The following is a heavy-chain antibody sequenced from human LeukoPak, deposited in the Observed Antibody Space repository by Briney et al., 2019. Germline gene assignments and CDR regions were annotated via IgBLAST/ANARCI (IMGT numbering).Heavy chain of an antibody. V-gene: IGHV3-23*01. Sequence: GPSLRLSCVAYRFTFRCYAMSWVRHAPGRGLGWVSAISDSGRHTYYADSVQGRFTITKDNSTNTLYLQMNSLRAEDTAVYYCAKDAGGGDCYSFFDWGGQGALATASA. CDR2: ISDSGRHT. CDR1: RFTFRCYA. CDR3: AKDAGGGDCYSFFDW. J-gene: IGHJ4*02. D-gene: IGHD2-21*02.